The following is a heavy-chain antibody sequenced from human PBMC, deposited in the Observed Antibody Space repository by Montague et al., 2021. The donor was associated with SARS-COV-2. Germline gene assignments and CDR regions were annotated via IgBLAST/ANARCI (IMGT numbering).Heavy chain of an antibody. V-gene: IGHV2-5*02. CDR3: AHYYYGSGTYFDFDY. CDR2: IYWDDDK. CDR1: GFSLSSGGVG. D-gene: IGHD3-10*01. Sequence: VKPTQTLTLTCTFSGFSLSSGGVGVGWIRQPPGKALEWVALIYWDDDKRYSPSLKSRLTMTKDTSENQVYLTMTNMDPVDTATYYCAHYYYGSGTYFDFDYWGQGTLVTVSS. J-gene: IGHJ4*02.